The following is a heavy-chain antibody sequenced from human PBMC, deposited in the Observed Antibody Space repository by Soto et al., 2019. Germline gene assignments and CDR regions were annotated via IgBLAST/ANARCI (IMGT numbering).Heavy chain of an antibody. CDR2: IYYSGGT. V-gene: IGHV4-4*02. CDR3: ATRIQLWFDGLDV. Sequence: QVQLQESGPGLVKPSGTLALTCAVSGGSITRSTWWSWVRQPPGKGLEWIGEIYYSGGTNYNPCLKSRVSISADKSKNQFSLNMSSVTAADTAVYYWATRIQLWFDGLDVWGQGTTVTVSS. D-gene: IGHD5-18*01. CDR1: GGSITRSTW. J-gene: IGHJ6*02.